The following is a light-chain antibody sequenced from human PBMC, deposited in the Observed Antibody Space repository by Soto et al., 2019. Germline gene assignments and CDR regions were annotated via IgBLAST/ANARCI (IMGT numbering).Light chain of an antibody. J-gene: IGKJ1*01. CDR1: QCISNY. V-gene: IGKV1-27*01. CDR2: AAS. CDR3: QKYNTAPQT. Sequence: DSLMTQSPSSLSASVGDRVTITCRASQCISNYLAWYQQKPGKVPKLLIYAASTLQSGVPSRFSGSGSGTDSTLTIISLQPEDVATYYCQKYNTAPQTFGQETKV.